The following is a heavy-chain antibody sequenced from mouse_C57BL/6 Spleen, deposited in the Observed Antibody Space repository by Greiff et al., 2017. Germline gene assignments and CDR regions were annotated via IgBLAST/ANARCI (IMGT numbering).Heavy chain of an antibody. Sequence: QVQLTESGPELVKPGASVKFSCKASGYAFSSSWMNWVKQRPGKGLEWIGRIYPGDGDTNYNGKFKGKATLTADKSSSTAYMHLSSLASADSAVYFCATISAVVVEGYFDVWGQGTTVTVSS. CDR3: ATISAVVVEGYFDV. J-gene: IGHJ1*01. V-gene: IGHV1-82*01. CDR1: GYAFSSSW. D-gene: IGHD1-1*01. CDR2: IYPGDGDT.